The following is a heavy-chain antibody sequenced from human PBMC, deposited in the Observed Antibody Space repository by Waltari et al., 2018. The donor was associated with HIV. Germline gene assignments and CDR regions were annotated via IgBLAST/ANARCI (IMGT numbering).Heavy chain of an antibody. CDR3: ARHALRVGAAYWNFDL. V-gene: IGHV4-39*01. Sequence: QLQLQESGPGLVKPSETLSRTRTVSGGSVSSSSYFWGWIRQPPGKGREWVGRIYYTGRAYYNPSLKSRVTISVDTSKNQFSLKVTSVTAADTAVYYCARHALRVGAAYWNFDLWGRGTLVTVSS. CDR2: IYYTGRA. D-gene: IGHD1-26*01. J-gene: IGHJ2*01. CDR1: GGSVSSSSYF.